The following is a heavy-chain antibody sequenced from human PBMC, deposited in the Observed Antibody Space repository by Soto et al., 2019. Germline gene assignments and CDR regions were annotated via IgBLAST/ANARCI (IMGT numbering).Heavy chain of an antibody. V-gene: IGHV3-23*01. CDR1: GFTFSSYA. J-gene: IGHJ4*02. D-gene: IGHD6-19*01. Sequence: VGSLRLSCAASGFTFSSYAMSGVRQAPGKGLEWVSTISGSGDHTYYADSVKGRFTVSTDKSKNTLYLQMNSLTAEDTALYYCAKDRGYSSAWRYDYWGQGTLVTVSS. CDR2: ISGSGDHT. CDR3: AKDRGYSSAWRYDY.